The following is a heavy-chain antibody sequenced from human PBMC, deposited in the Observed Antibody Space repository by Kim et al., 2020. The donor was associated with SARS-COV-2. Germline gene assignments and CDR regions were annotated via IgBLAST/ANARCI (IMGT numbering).Heavy chain of an antibody. J-gene: IGHJ6*03. D-gene: IGHD4-17*01. CDR1: GGSISSSSYY. Sequence: SETLSLTCTVSGGSISSSSYYWGWIRQPPGKGLEWIGSIYYSGSTYYNPSLKSRVTISVDTSKNQFSLKLSSVTAADTAVYYCAGLSGLTTVAPLEPYYYYYMDVWGKGTTVTVSS. CDR2: IYYSGST. V-gene: IGHV4-39*01. CDR3: AGLSGLTTVAPLEPYYYYYMDV.